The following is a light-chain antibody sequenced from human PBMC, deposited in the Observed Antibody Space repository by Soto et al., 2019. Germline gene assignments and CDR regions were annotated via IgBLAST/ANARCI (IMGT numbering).Light chain of an antibody. CDR2: DVS. CDR1: SSDVGSYNY. CDR3: SSYTTSSTRV. J-gene: IGLJ3*02. Sequence: QSVLTQPASVSGSPGQSITISCTGTSSDVGSYNYVSWYQQHPAKAPKLMIYDVSNRPSGVSNRFSGSKSGNTASLTISGLQSEDDADYYCSSYTTSSTRVFGGGTKVTVL. V-gene: IGLV2-14*01.